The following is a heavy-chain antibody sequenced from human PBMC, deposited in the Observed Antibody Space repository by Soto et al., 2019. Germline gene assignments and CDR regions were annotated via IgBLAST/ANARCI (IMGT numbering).Heavy chain of an antibody. V-gene: IGHV1-8*01. CDR3: ARGGYCGGDCYYDAFDI. CDR1: GYGFTIYD. Sequence: ASAKVSCKAVGYGFTIYDINWVRQAPGQGLEWMGWRNPNSGNTGYAQKFQGRVTMTRKTSISTAYMELSSLRSEDTAVYYCARGGYCGGDCYYDAFDIWGQGTMVTVSS. CDR2: RNPNSGNT. D-gene: IGHD2-21*01. J-gene: IGHJ3*02.